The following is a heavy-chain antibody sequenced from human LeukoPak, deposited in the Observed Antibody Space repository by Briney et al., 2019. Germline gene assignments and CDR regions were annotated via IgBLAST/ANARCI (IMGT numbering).Heavy chain of an antibody. D-gene: IGHD1-26*01. J-gene: IGHJ4*02. Sequence: SETLSVTCTVSGGSISRGSYSCSSLAQPVGKGLEWIGRIYTSGSTNYNPSHKSRVTISVDTSKNQFSLKLSAVTAADTAVYYGARRTSGSPPGGFDYWVQGTLVTVSS. CDR3: ARRTSGSPPGGFDY. CDR1: GGSISRGSYS. V-gene: IGHV4-61*02. CDR2: IYTSGST.